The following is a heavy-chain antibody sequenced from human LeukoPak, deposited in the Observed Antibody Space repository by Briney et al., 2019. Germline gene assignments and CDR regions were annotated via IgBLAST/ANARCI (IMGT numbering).Heavy chain of an antibody. J-gene: IGHJ4*02. CDR1: GGSISSSSYY. CDR3: ASTSTEGDFDY. D-gene: IGHD4-17*01. V-gene: IGHV4-39*01. CDR2: IYYSGST. Sequence: SETLSLTCTVSGGSISSSSYYWGWIRQPPGKGLEWIGSIYYSGSTYYNPSLKSRVTISVDTSKNQFSLKLSSVTAADTAVYYCASTSTEGDFDYWGQGTLVTVSS.